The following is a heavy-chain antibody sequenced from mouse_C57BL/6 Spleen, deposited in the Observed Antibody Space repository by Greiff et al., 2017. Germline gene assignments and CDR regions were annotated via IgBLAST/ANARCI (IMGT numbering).Heavy chain of an antibody. D-gene: IGHD2-1*01. V-gene: IGHV1-54*01. CDR1: GYAFTNYL. CDR2: INPGSGGT. Sequence: LQESGAELVRPGTSVKVSCKASGYAFTNYLIEWVKQRPGQGLEWIGVINPGSGGTNYNEKFKGKATLTADKSSSTAYMQLSSLTSEDSAVYFCATYGNAMDYWGQGTSVTVSS. J-gene: IGHJ4*01. CDR3: ATYGNAMDY.